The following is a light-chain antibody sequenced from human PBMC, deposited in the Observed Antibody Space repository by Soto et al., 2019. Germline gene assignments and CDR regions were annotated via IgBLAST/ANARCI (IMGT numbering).Light chain of an antibody. J-gene: IGLJ1*01. CDR3: TSYTGISTYL. CDR2: EVS. Sequence: QSALTQPASVSGSPGQSITISCTGTSSDVGDYNYVSWYQQYPGKAPKLMIYEVSNRHSGISNRFSGSKSGNTASLTISGLQAEDEADYYCTSYTGISTYLFGTGTKVTVL. V-gene: IGLV2-14*01. CDR1: SSDVGDYNY.